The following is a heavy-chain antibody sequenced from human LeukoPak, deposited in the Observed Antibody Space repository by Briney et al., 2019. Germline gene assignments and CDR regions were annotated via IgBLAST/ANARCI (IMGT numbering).Heavy chain of an antibody. V-gene: IGHV3-7*01. D-gene: IGHD2-15*01. CDR2: IKQDGSEK. CDR3: ARSCSGGTCNFPKFEP. CDR1: GFTFSSYW. J-gene: IGHJ5*02. Sequence: GGSLRLSCAASGFTFSSYWMSWVRQAPGKGLEWVANIKQDGSEKYYVDSVKGRFTISRDNAKNSLYLQMNSLRAEDTAVYYCARSCSGGTCNFPKFEPWGQGTLVTVSS.